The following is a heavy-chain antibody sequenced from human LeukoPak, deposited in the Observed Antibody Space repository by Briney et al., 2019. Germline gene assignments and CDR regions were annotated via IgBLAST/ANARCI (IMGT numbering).Heavy chain of an antibody. Sequence: PSETLSLTCTVSGGSISTYCLSWIRQPAGKGLEWIGRIYPSGSTFYNPSLKSRVTISIDKSKNQFFLNLTSVTAADTALYYCARDRSGYSEYYFDYWGQGSLVTVSS. J-gene: IGHJ4*02. V-gene: IGHV4-4*07. CDR1: GGSISTYC. D-gene: IGHD5-18*01. CDR3: ARDRSGYSEYYFDY. CDR2: IYPSGST.